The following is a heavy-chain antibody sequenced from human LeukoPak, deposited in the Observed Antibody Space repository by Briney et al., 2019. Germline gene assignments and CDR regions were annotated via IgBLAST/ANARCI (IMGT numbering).Heavy chain of an antibody. V-gene: IGHV1-69*01. CDR3: ARDRAAAAYDAFDI. CDR1: GATFSSYA. D-gene: IGHD6-13*01. CDR2: IIPIFGTA. J-gene: IGHJ3*02. Sequence: SVKVSCKASGATFSSYAISWVRQAPGQGLEWMVGIIPIFGTANYAQKFQGRVTITADEATSTAYMELSSLRSEDTAVYYCARDRAAAAYDAFDIWGQGTMVTVSS.